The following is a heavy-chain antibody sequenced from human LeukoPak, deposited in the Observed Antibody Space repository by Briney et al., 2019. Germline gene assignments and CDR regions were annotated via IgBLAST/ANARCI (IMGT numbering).Heavy chain of an antibody. J-gene: IGHJ4*02. CDR1: GFSFSSSG. CDR3: ATETIGRHYDY. Sequence: GGSLRLSCAASGFSFSSSGINWVRQAPGKGREWVSSIGSTGTDRYYADSVKDRFTISRDNAKNSLYLQMNSLRAEDTAVYYCATETIGRHYDYWGQGTLLTVSS. D-gene: IGHD1-14*01. CDR2: IGSTGTDR. V-gene: IGHV3-21*01.